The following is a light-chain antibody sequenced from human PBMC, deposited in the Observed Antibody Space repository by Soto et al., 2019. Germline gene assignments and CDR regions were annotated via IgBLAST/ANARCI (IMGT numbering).Light chain of an antibody. V-gene: IGKV1-12*01. Sequence: DIQMTQSPSSVSASVGDRVTITCRASQRISTLLAWYQQKPGKAPNLLIHTASSLQSGVPSRFSGIGSGTDFTLTISSLQPEDFATYFWQQANSFPLTVGGGTKVEIK. CDR2: TAS. CDR1: QRISTL. J-gene: IGKJ4*01. CDR3: QQANSFPLT.